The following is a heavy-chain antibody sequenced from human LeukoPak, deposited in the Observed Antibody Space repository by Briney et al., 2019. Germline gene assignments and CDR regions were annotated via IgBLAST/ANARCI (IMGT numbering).Heavy chain of an antibody. J-gene: IGHJ5*01. D-gene: IGHD6-6*01. Sequence: GGSLRLSCAPSGFTFTDYSMSWVRQAPGKGLEWVSSISGSGGTTYYADSVKGRFTISRDNSKNSLYLQMNSLRAEDAAVYYCAKDTAPRPRWFDSWGQGTLVTVSS. V-gene: IGHV3-23*01. CDR3: AKDTAPRPRWFDS. CDR2: ISGSGGTT. CDR1: GFTFTDYS.